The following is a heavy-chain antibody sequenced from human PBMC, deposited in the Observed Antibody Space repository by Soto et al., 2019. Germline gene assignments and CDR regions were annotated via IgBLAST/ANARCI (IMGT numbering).Heavy chain of an antibody. Sequence: EAQLVESGGGLVQPEGSLILSCAASGFNFSPYWMHWVRQTPGKGLVWVSRINAEGNTIYADSVKGRFTISRDNAKNMLYLQMTSLRAEDTAVYFCARGSNTAFDPWGQGTLVTVSS. CDR1: GFNFSPYW. V-gene: IGHV3-74*01. CDR3: ARGSNTAFDP. D-gene: IGHD2-21*02. CDR2: INAEGNT. J-gene: IGHJ5*02.